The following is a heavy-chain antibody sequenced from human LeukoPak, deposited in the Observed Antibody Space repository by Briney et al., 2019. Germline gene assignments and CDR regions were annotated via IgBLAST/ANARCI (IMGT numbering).Heavy chain of an antibody. CDR3: ARHGSGYDLLNLGYYHYMDV. CDR1: GGSISSGGYY. D-gene: IGHD5-12*01. Sequence: PSQTLSLTCTVSGGSISSGGYYWSWIRQPPGKGLEWIGYIYHSGSTYYNPSLKSRVTISVDRSKNQFSLKLSSVTAADTAVYYCARHGSGYDLLNLGYYHYMDVWGKGTTVTVSS. V-gene: IGHV4-30-2*01. CDR2: IYHSGST. J-gene: IGHJ6*03.